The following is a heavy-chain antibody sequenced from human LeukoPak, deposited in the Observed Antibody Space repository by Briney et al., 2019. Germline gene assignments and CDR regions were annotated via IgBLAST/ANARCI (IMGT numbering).Heavy chain of an antibody. V-gene: IGHV3-23*01. D-gene: IGHD3-22*01. CDR1: GFTFSSYA. J-gene: IGHJ4*02. CDR2: ISGSGGST. Sequence: GGSLRLSCAASGFTFSSYAMSWVRQAPGKGLEWVSAISGSGGSTYYADSVKGRFIISRDNSKNTVYLQMNSLRAEDTAVYYCAKRRASDGSGYRAFEFWGQGTLVTVSS. CDR3: AKRRASDGSGYRAFEF.